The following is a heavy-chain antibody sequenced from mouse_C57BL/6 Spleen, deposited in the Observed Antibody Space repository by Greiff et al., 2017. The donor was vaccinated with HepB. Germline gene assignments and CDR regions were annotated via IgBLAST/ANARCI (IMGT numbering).Heavy chain of an antibody. J-gene: IGHJ3*01. Sequence: QVQLQQSGAELARPGASVKLSCKASGYTFTSYGISWVKQRTGQGLEWIGEIYPRSGNTYYNEKFKGKATLTADKSSSTAYMELRSLTSEDSAVYFCARYSYDYDGRTWFAYWGQGTLATVSA. CDR1: GYTFTSYG. CDR2: IYPRSGNT. CDR3: ARYSYDYDGRTWFAY. D-gene: IGHD2-4*01. V-gene: IGHV1-81*01.